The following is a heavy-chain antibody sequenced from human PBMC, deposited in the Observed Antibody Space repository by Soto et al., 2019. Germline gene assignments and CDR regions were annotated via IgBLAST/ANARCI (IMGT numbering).Heavy chain of an antibody. J-gene: IGHJ4*02. D-gene: IGHD1-1*01. Sequence: GGSLILSCAASGFIFSSHWMHWVRQAPGKGPVWVSRISADGSNTNYADSVKGRFTISRDNARNTLFLQMNSLTAEDTAVYYCARRTDAYNWADYWGQGTLVTV. CDR3: ARRTDAYNWADY. CDR2: ISADGSNT. CDR1: GFIFSSHW. V-gene: IGHV3-74*01.